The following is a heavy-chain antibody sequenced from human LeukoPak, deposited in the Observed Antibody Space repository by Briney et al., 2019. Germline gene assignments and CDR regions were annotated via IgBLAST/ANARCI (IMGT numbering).Heavy chain of an antibody. Sequence: PSQTLSLTCTVSVRPISSGGYYWSWIRQHPGKGLEWIGYIYYSGSTYYNPSLKSRVTISVDTSKNQFSLKLSSVTAADTAVYYCARVAVNSGSYDGVHFDYWGQGTLVTVSS. CDR2: IYYSGST. CDR3: ARVAVNSGSYDGVHFDY. D-gene: IGHD3-10*01. CDR1: VRPISSGGYY. J-gene: IGHJ4*02. V-gene: IGHV4-31*03.